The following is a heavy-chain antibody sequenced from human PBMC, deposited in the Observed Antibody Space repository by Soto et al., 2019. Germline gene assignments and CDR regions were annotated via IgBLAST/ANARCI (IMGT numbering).Heavy chain of an antibody. D-gene: IGHD2-21*02. CDR2: INAGNGNT. Sequence: QVQLVQSGAEEKKPGASVKVPCKASGYTFTSYAMHWVRQAPGQRLEWMGWINAGNGNTKYSQKFQGRVTITRDTSASTAYMELSSLRSEDTAVYYCARSIVVVTALDYWGRGTLVTVSS. CDR1: GYTFTSYA. J-gene: IGHJ4*02. V-gene: IGHV1-3*05. CDR3: ARSIVVVTALDY.